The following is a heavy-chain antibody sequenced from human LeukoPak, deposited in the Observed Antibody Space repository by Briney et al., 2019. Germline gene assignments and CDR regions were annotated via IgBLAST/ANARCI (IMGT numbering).Heavy chain of an antibody. V-gene: IGHV5-51*01. CDR2: IYPGDSDT. CDR1: GYSFPSYW. Sequence: GESLKIPCKGSGYSFPSYWIGWVRQMPGKGLEWMGLIYPGDSDTRYSPSFQGQVTISAHKSISTAYLQWSSLKAADTAMYYCARQRQPSSGWQDYWGQGTLVTVSS. J-gene: IGHJ4*02. D-gene: IGHD6-19*01. CDR3: ARQRQPSSGWQDY.